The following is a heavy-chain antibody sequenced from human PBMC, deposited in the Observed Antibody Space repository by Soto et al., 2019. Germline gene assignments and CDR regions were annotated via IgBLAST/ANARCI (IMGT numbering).Heavy chain of an antibody. V-gene: IGHV1-2*04. CDR2: INPDNGGT. Sequence: QVQLVQSGAEVKKPGTSVKVSCKASGFTFTYYYLHWVRQAPGQGLEWVGWINPDNGGTNYAQKFLGSVIMTRDTSINTAYLELSSLTSDDMAVYYCARARQLSAVTTAAFDHWGQGTLVTVSS. CDR3: ARARQLSAVTTAAFDH. CDR1: GFTFTYYY. D-gene: IGHD4-17*01. J-gene: IGHJ4*02.